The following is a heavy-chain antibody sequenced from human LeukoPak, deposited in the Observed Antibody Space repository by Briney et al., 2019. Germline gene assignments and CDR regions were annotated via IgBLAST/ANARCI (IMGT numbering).Heavy chain of an antibody. D-gene: IGHD6-13*01. CDR2: INLNSGGT. CDR3: ARGYSSSWYSN. V-gene: IGHV1-2*02. CDR1: GYTFTGYY. J-gene: IGHJ4*02. Sequence: ASVKVSCKASGYTFTGYYMHWVRQAPGQGLEWMGWINLNSGGTNFAQKFQGRVTMTRDTSITTAYMELSRLKSDDSAVYYCARGYSSSWYSNWGQGTLVTVSS.